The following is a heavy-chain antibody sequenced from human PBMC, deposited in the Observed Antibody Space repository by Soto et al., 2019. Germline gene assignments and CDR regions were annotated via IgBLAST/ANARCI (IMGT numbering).Heavy chain of an antibody. CDR1: GGSFSGYY. Sequence: SETLSLTCAVYGGSFSGYYWSLIRQPPGKGLEWIGEINHSGSTNYNPSLKSRVTISVDKSKNQFSLKLSSVTAADTAVYFCGKDLYYGSGSHYDYWGQGTLVTVSS. CDR2: INHSGST. J-gene: IGHJ4*01. V-gene: IGHV4-34*01. D-gene: IGHD3-10*01. CDR3: GKDLYYGSGSHYDY.